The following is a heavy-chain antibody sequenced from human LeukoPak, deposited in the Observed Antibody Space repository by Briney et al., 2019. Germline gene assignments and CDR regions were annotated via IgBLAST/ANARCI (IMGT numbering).Heavy chain of an antibody. CDR1: GFTFDDYA. V-gene: IGHV3-9*01. D-gene: IGHD6-13*01. J-gene: IGHJ4*02. CDR3: AKDRIAAGN. CDR2: ISWNSGSI. Sequence: GRSLRLSCAASGFTFDDYAMHWVRQAPGKGLEWVSGISWNSGSIGYADSVKGRFTISRDNAKNSLYLQMNSLRAEDTALYYCAKDRIAAGNWGQGTLVTV.